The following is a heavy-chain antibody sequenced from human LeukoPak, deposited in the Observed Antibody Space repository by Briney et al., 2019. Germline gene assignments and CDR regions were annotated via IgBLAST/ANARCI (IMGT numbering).Heavy chain of an antibody. CDR1: GGSISSSTYY. J-gene: IGHJ2*01. V-gene: IGHV4-39*01. Sequence: PSETLSLTCTVSGGSISSSTYYWGWIRQPPGKGLVWIGSIYYSGSTYYNPSLKSRVTISVDTSKNQFSLKLSSVTAADTAVYYCARLYGDRYFDLWGRGTLVTVSS. CDR2: IYYSGST. D-gene: IGHD4-17*01. CDR3: ARLYGDRYFDL.